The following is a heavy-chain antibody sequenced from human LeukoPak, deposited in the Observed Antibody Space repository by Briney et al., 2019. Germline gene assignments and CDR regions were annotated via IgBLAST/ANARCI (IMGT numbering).Heavy chain of an antibody. V-gene: IGHV1-2*02. D-gene: IGHD3-10*01. CDR2: INPHSGDT. Sequence: GASVKVSCKASGYTFTDYYMHWVRQVPGQGLEWMGWINPHSGDTNYAQKFQGRVAMTRDTSISTAYMELNRLTSDDTAVYYCATGGLILLWSHEPLHFFAFWGQGTLVTVSS. J-gene: IGHJ4*02. CDR1: GYTFTDYY. CDR3: ATGGLILLWSHEPLHFFAF.